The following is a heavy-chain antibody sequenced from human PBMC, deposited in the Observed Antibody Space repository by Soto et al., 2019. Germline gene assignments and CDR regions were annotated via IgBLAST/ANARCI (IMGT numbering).Heavy chain of an antibody. Sequence: GGSLRLSCASSGFTFSSCSMNWVRQAPGKELEWVSFISGSGDTKYYADSVKGRFTISRDNAKNSLYLQMSSLRDEDTAVYYCAKYCSSDVCFDYWGQGTLVTVSS. V-gene: IGHV3-48*02. D-gene: IGHD2-8*01. CDR3: AKYCSSDVCFDY. CDR2: ISGSGDTK. J-gene: IGHJ4*02. CDR1: GFTFSSCS.